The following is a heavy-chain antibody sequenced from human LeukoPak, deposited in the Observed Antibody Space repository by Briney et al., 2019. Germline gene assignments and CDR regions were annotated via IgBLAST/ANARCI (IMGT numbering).Heavy chain of an antibody. J-gene: IGHJ4*02. CDR1: GFTFSSYA. CDR2: IGGSGIST. D-gene: IGHD4-23*01. Sequence: RAGGSLRLSCAASGFTFSSYAMSWVRQAPRKGPEWVSTIGGSGISTYYADSVKGRFTISRDTSKNTLSLQMDSLRAEDTAVYYCAKDGPTVVSPHDYWGQGTLVTVSS. CDR3: AKDGPTVVSPHDY. V-gene: IGHV3-23*01.